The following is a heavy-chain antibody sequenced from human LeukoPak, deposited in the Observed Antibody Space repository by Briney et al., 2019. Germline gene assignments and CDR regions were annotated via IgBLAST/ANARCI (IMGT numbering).Heavy chain of an antibody. CDR1: GFTFSSYS. V-gene: IGHV3-33*08. D-gene: IGHD4-17*01. CDR3: ARATVTRWFDP. Sequence: GGSLRLSCAASGFTFSSYSMNWVRQAPGKGLEWVAVILYDGTNKYYADSVKGRFTISRDNSKNTLYLQMNSLRAEDTAVYYCARATVTRWFDPWGQGTLVTVSS. J-gene: IGHJ5*02. CDR2: ILYDGTNK.